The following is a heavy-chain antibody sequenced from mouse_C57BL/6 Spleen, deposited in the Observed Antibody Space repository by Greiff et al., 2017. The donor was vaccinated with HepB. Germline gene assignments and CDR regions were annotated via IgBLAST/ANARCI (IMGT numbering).Heavy chain of an antibody. V-gene: IGHV1-64*01. CDR1: GYTFTSYW. CDR2: IHPNSGST. D-gene: IGHD1-1*01. Sequence: QVQLKQPGAELVKPGASVKLSCKASGYTFTSYWMHWVKQRPGQGLEWIGMIHPNSGSTNYNEKFKSKATLTVDKSSSTAYMQLSSLTSEDSAVYYCARHLITTVVADWYFDVWGTGTTVTVSS. J-gene: IGHJ1*03. CDR3: ARHLITTVVADWYFDV.